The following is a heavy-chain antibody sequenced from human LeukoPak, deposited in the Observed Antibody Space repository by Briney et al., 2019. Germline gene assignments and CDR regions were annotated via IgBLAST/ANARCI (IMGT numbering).Heavy chain of an antibody. CDR3: ARDRGVWYFDL. CDR1: GYSISSGYY. Sequence: PSETLSLTCAVSGYSISSGYYWGWIRQPPGKGLEWIGSIYHSGSTYYTPSLKSRVTISVDTSKNQFSLKLRSVTAADTAVYYCARDRGVWYFDLWGRGTLVIVSS. CDR2: IYHSGST. J-gene: IGHJ2*01. D-gene: IGHD3-10*01. V-gene: IGHV4-38-2*02.